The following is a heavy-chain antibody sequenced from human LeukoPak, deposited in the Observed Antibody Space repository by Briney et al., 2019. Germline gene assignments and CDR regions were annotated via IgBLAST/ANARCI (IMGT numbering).Heavy chain of an antibody. J-gene: IGHJ4*02. CDR2: IIPIFGTA. V-gene: IGHV1-69*13. Sequence: SVKVSCKASGGTFSSYAISWVRQAPGQGLEWMGGIIPIFGTANYALKFQGRVTITADESTSTAYMELSSLRSGDTAVYYCARGGGFSSSSFDYWGQGTLVTVSS. CDR1: GGTFSSYA. D-gene: IGHD6-6*01. CDR3: ARGGGFSSSSFDY.